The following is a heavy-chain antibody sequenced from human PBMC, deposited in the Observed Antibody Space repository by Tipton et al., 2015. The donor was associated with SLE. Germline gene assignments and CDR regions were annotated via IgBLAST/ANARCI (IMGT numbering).Heavy chain of an antibody. D-gene: IGHD3-3*01. J-gene: IGHJ3*01. V-gene: IGHV4-59*08. CDR3: AAGLGGVWSGYPSGSTFDA. CDR2: MYNSGSS. CDR1: GGSISTHY. Sequence: TLSLTCTVSGGSISTHYWNWIRQPPGKGLEWIGYMYNSGSSNYNPPLKSRVTISGDTSKNQFSLKLNYVTAAATAVYFCAAGLGGVWSGYPSGSTFDAWGQGTMVTVSS.